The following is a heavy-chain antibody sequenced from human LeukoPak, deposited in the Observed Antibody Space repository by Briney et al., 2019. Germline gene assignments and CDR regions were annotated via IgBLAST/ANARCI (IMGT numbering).Heavy chain of an antibody. V-gene: IGHV3-23*01. Sequence: GGSLRLSCAASGFTFSSYAMSWVRQAPGKGLEWVSAIGGSGGSTYYADSVKGRFTISRDNAKNSLYLQMNSLRAEDTAVYYCARQYYYGSGSQYGMDVWGQGTTVTVSS. J-gene: IGHJ6*02. CDR2: IGGSGGST. CDR1: GFTFSSYA. CDR3: ARQYYYGSGSQYGMDV. D-gene: IGHD3-10*01.